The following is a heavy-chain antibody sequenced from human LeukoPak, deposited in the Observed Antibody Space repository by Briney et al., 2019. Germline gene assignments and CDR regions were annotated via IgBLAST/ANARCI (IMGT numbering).Heavy chain of an antibody. CDR3: AREATVVRGNTIDP. J-gene: IGHJ5*02. D-gene: IGHD3-10*01. V-gene: IGHV3-15*05. CDR1: EFPFSKAW. Sequence: GGSLRLSCAVSEFPFSKAWMSWVRQAPGKGLEWVGRIKSKTDGGTTDYAAPVKGRFTISRDDSKNTLYLQMNSLRAEDTAVYYCAREATVVRGNTIDPWGQGTLVTVSS. CDR2: IKSKTDGGTT.